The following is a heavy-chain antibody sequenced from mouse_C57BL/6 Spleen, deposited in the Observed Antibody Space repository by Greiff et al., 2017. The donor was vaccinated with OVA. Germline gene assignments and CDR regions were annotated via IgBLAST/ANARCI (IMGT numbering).Heavy chain of an antibody. CDR2: INPSSGYT. CDR1: GYTFTSYT. J-gene: IGHJ1*03. D-gene: IGHD2-4*01. Sequence: QVQLQQSGAELARPGASVKMSCKASGYTFTSYTMHWVKQRPGPGLEWIGYINPSSGYTKYNQKFKDKATLTADKSSRTAYMQLSSLTSEDSAVYYCAREPYDYDLDVWGTGTTVTVSS. V-gene: IGHV1-4*01. CDR3: AREPYDYDLDV.